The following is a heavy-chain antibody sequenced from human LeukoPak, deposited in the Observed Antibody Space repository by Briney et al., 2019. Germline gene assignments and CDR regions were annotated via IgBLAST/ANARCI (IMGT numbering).Heavy chain of an antibody. CDR1: GGTFSSYA. J-gene: IGHJ6*03. V-gene: IGHV1-69*05. CDR3: ARDEVHIAARPYYYYMDV. D-gene: IGHD6-6*01. CDR2: IIPIFGTA. Sequence: GASVKVSCKASGGTFSSYAISWVRQAPGQGLEWMGGIIPIFGTANYAQKFQGRVTITTDESTSTAYMELSSLRSEDTAVYYCARDEVHIAARPYYYYMDVWGKGTTVTVSS.